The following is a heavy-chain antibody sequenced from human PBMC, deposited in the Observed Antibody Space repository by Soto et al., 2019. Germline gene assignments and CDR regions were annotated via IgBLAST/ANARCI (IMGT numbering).Heavy chain of an antibody. CDR1: GFTFSSYS. J-gene: IGHJ4*02. V-gene: IGHV3-21*01. Sequence: GALRLSCAASGFTFSSYSMNWVRQAPGKGLEWVSSISSSSSYIYYADSVKGRFTISRDNAKNSLYLQMNSLRAEDTAVYYCARDNAPTTVTTAFDCWGQGTLVTVSS. CDR2: ISSSSSYI. CDR3: ARDNAPTTVTTAFDC. D-gene: IGHD4-17*01.